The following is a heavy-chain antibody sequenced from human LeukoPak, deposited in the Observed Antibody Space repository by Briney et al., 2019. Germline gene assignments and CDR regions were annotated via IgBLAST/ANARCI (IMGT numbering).Heavy chain of an antibody. CDR3: ARDRGSYIVGVTISSGGFDY. CDR2: INWNGGST. D-gene: IGHD1-26*01. J-gene: IGHJ4*02. CDR1: GFTFDDYG. Sequence: SGGSLRLSCAASGFTFDDYGMSWVRQAPGKGLEWVSGINWNGGSTGYADSVKGRFTISRDNAKNSLYLQMNSLRAEDTALYYCARDRGSYIVGVTISSGGFDYWGQGTLVTVSS. V-gene: IGHV3-20*04.